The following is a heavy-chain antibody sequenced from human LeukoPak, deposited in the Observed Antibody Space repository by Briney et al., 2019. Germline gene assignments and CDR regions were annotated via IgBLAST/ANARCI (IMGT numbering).Heavy chain of an antibody. CDR3: ARQSINDILPKGAFDI. V-gene: IGHV4-59*08. CDR1: GGSISSYY. D-gene: IGHD3-9*01. CDR2: IYYSGST. Sequence: SETLSLTCTVSGGSISSYYWSWIRQPPGKGLEWIGYIYYSGSTNYNPSLKSRVTISVDTSKNQFSLKLSSVTAADTAVYYCARQSINDILPKGAFDIWGQGTMVTVSS. J-gene: IGHJ3*02.